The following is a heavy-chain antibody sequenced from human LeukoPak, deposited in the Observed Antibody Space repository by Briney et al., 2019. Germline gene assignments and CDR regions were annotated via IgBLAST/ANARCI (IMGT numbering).Heavy chain of an antibody. D-gene: IGHD6-13*01. V-gene: IGHV3-30*18. CDR1: RFTFSSYG. CDR2: ISYDGTAK. Sequence: GRSLRLSCAASRFTFSSYGIHWVRQAPGKGLEWVAVISYDGTAKYYADSVKGRFTISRDNPNNTLYLHMNSLRTEDTALYYCAKDRTGYSSTWFGEWGQGTLVTVSS. J-gene: IGHJ4*02. CDR3: AKDRTGYSSTWFGE.